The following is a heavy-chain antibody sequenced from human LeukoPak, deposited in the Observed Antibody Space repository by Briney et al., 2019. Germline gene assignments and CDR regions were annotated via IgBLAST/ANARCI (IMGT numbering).Heavy chain of an antibody. CDR2: ISAYNGNT. V-gene: IGHV1-18*01. Sequence: ASVKVSCKASGFTFTSFGFSWVRQAPGQGLEWMGWISAYNGNTNYAQKLQGRVTMTRDTSISTAYMELSRLRSDDTAVYYCARVYGGNSGYFQHWGQGTLVTVSS. D-gene: IGHD4-23*01. CDR1: GFTFTSFG. J-gene: IGHJ1*01. CDR3: ARVYGGNSGYFQH.